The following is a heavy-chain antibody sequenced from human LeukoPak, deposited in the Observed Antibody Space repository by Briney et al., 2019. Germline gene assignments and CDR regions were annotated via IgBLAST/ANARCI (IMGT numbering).Heavy chain of an antibody. CDR2: VDYTGIT. J-gene: IGHJ4*02. Sequence: SETLSLTCTVSGGSISSSGYYWGWVRQPPGKGLGWIGSVDYTGITSHSPSLKSRVTISVDTSKNQFSLKLSSVTAADTAVYYCARDFPTPNIVVVPAAILWGQGTLVTVSS. CDR3: ARDFPTPNIVVVPAAIL. V-gene: IGHV4-39*07. CDR1: GGSISSSGYY. D-gene: IGHD2-2*01.